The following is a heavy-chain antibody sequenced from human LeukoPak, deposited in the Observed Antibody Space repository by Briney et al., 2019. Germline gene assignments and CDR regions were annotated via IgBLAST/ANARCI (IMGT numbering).Heavy chain of an antibody. CDR2: ISWNSGSI. D-gene: IGHD4-17*01. CDR3: AKDIFDYGDLSALYGMDV. V-gene: IGHV3-9*01. Sequence: PGRSLRLSCAASGFTFDDYAMHWVRQAPGKGLEWVSGISWNSGSIGYADSVKGRFTISRDNAKNSLYLQMNSLRAEDTALYYCAKDIFDYGDLSALYGMDVWGQGTTVTVSS. J-gene: IGHJ6*02. CDR1: GFTFDDYA.